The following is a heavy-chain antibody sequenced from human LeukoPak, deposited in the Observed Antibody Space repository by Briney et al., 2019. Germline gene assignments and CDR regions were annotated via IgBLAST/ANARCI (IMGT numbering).Heavy chain of an antibody. Sequence: GGSLRLSCAASGFTFSSYGMSWVRQAPGKGLEWVSGISGSGDSTHYADSVKGRFTISRDNSKNTLYLQMNSLRAEDTAVYYCARGDLHYHDSTRRGFDIWGQGTMVTVSS. CDR2: ISGSGDST. CDR1: GFTFSSYG. CDR3: ARGDLHYHDSTRRGFDI. V-gene: IGHV3-23*01. J-gene: IGHJ3*02. D-gene: IGHD3-16*01.